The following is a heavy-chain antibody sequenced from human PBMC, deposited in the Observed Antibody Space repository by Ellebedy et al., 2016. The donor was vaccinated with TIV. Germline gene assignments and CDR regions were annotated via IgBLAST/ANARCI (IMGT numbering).Heavy chain of an antibody. CDR3: GLSVTMKVVNYYFGVDL. D-gene: IGHD2-15*01. V-gene: IGHV1-69*13. J-gene: IGHJ6*02. Sequence: SVKVSCXVSGGTFSNFAISWVRQAPGQGLEWMGGIIPIFHTANVAQKFQGRVTITADEPTTTASMELSSLRSDDTAVYYCGLSVTMKVVNYYFGVDLWGQGTTVTVSS. CDR1: GGTFSNFA. CDR2: IIPIFHTA.